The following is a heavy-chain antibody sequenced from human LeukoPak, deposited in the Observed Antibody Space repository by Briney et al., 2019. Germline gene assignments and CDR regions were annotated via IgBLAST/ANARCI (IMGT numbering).Heavy chain of an antibody. CDR2: IYYSGST. CDR3: ARAITMVRGGHYYYYYMDV. V-gene: IGHV4-61*01. D-gene: IGHD3-10*01. CDR1: GGSISSSSYY. J-gene: IGHJ6*03. Sequence: TPSETLSLTCTVSGGSISSSSYYWSWIRQPPGKGLEWIGYIYYSGSTNYNPSLKSRVTISVDTSKNQFSLKLSSVTAADTAVYYCARAITMVRGGHYYYYYMDVWGKGTTVTVSS.